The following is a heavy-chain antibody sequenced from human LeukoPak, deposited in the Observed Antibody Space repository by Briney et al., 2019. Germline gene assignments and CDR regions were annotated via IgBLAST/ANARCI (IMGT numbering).Heavy chain of an antibody. V-gene: IGHV4-38-2*02. CDR2: IYHSGST. CDR1: GYSISSGYY. D-gene: IGHD1-26*01. CDR3: ARRWYSGRATDDAFDI. J-gene: IGHJ3*02. Sequence: PSETLSLTCTVSGYSISSGYYWGWIRQPPGKGLEWIGSIYHSGSTYYNPSLKSRVTISVDTSKNQFSLKLSSVTAADTAVYYCARRWYSGRATDDAFDIWGQGTMVTVSS.